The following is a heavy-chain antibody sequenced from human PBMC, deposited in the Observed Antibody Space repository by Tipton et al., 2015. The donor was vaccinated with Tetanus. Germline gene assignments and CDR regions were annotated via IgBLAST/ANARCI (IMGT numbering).Heavy chain of an antibody. CDR2: ISRSGTDI. CDR1: GFIFSSYA. CDR3: ARDIDVPGTTLYFDY. J-gene: IGHJ4*02. D-gene: IGHD1-1*01. Sequence: SLRLSCEASGFIFSSYAMSWIRQAPGKGLEWLSYISRSGTDIHYADSVKGRFTVSRDNAKNSLYLQMNGLRVEDTAVYYCARDIDVPGTTLYFDYWGQGTLVTVSS. V-gene: IGHV3-11*01.